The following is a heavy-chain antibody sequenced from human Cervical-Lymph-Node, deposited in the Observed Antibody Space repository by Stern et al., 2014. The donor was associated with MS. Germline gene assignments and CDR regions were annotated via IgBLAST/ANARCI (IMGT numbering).Heavy chain of an antibody. CDR1: GVTFSSSA. V-gene: IGHV1-69*18. CDR2: IIPIFGAA. CDR3: ARDKEAHYFDY. J-gene: IGHJ4*02. Sequence: QVQLVQSGAEVKKPGSSVKVSCKASGVTFSSSAISWLRQAPGQGLEWMGSIIPIFGAATYAQKFEGRVTITADESTSTAYMELSSVRSDDTAVYYCARDKEAHYFDYWGQGTLVTVSS.